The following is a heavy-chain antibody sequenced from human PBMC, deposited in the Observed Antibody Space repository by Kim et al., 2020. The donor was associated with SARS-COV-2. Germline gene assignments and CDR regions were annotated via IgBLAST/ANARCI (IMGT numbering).Heavy chain of an antibody. V-gene: IGHV1-69*13. CDR2: IIPIFGTA. CDR1: GGTFSSYA. D-gene: IGHD2-15*01. Sequence: SVKVSCKASGGTFSSYAISWVRQAPGQGLEWMGGIIPIFGTANYAQKFQGRVTITADESTSTAYMELSSLRSEDTAVYYCARGGYCSGGSCYYSPRDYWGQGTLVTVSS. CDR3: ARGGYCSGGSCYYSPRDY. J-gene: IGHJ4*02.